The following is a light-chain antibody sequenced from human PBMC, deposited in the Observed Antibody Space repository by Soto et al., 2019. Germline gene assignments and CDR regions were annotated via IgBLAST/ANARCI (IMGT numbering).Light chain of an antibody. CDR2: DAS. Sequence: EIVLTQSPATLSLSPGERATLSCRASQSVSSYFAWYQQKPGQAPRLLIYDASNRATGIPARFSGSGSGTDVTLTIIILEPEDFAVYYWQQRSNLYTFGQGTKLEIK. J-gene: IGKJ2*01. V-gene: IGKV3-11*01. CDR3: QQRSNLYT. CDR1: QSVSSY.